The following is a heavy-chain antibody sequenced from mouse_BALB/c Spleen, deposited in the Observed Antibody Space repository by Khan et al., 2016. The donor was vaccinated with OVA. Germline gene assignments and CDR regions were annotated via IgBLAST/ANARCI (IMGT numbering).Heavy chain of an antibody. CDR2: IWTGGGT. CDR1: GFSLTSYD. Sequence: QVQLKESGPGLVAPSQNLSITCTVSGFSLTSYDISWIRQPPGKGLEWLGVIWTGGGTNYNSAFMSRLSISKDNSKSQVFLKKNSLQSDDTAIYYCVRRGNYDGSFYGYFDVWGAGTTVTVSS. V-gene: IGHV2-9-2*01. CDR3: VRRGNYDGSFYGYFDV. D-gene: IGHD1-1*01. J-gene: IGHJ1*01.